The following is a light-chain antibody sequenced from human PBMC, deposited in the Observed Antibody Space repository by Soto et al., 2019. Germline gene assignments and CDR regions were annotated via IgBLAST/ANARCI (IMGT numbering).Light chain of an antibody. Sequence: DIQMTQSPSSLSASIGDRVTISCRASQNVATYLNWYQQKPGKAPKLLIYLASTLQSGVPSRFSGSGSGTDFPLTISSLQPEDVAAYFCQQSYSTPYTLGRGTKLEIK. CDR1: QNVATY. CDR2: LAS. V-gene: IGKV1-39*01. J-gene: IGKJ2*01. CDR3: QQSYSTPYT.